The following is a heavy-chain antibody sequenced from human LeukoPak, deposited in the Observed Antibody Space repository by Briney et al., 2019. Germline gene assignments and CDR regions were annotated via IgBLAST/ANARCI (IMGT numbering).Heavy chain of an antibody. CDR1: GYRFTSTY. CDR2: INPTGTYT. CDR3: ARDQSGSTTVTVTTDYWYFDV. V-gene: IGHV1-46*01. Sequence: ASVKVSCKASGYRFTSTYMHWVRQAPGQGLEWMGLINPTGTYTEYAQKFQGRVSMTRNTSTSTDYMELRSLTSEDSAVYYCARDQSGSTTVTVTTDYWYFDVWGRGTLVTVSS. D-gene: IGHD4-17*01. J-gene: IGHJ2*01.